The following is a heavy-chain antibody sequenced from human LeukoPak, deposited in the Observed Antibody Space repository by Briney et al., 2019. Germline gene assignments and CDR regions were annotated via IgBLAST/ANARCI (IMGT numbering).Heavy chain of an antibody. CDR3: ASRLKEYCSGTSCYTRRAPAPDY. D-gene: IGHD2-2*02. CDR1: GGSFSGYY. J-gene: IGHJ4*02. CDR2: INHSGST. Sequence: SETLSLTCAVYGGSFSGYYWSWIRQPPGKGLEWIGEINHSGSTNYNPSLKSRVTISVDTSKNQFSLKLSSVTAADTAVYYCASRLKEYCSGTSCYTRRAPAPDYWGQGTLVTVSS. V-gene: IGHV4-34*01.